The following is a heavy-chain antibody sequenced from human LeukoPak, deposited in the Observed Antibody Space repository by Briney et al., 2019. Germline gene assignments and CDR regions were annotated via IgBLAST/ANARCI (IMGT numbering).Heavy chain of an antibody. CDR1: GGPIRSSTYY. CDR2: FYNSGDT. J-gene: IGHJ6*03. V-gene: IGHV4-39*01. D-gene: IGHD2-2*01. CDR3: ARRIHSSRPMHPYYYYYIDV. Sequence: SETLSLTCTVSGGPIRSSTYYWAWIRHPPGKRLEWIGNFYNSGDTYYNPSLKSRVTISVDTSKNQVSLKVTSVTASDTAVYYCARRIHSSRPMHPYYYYYIDVWGKGTTVTVSS.